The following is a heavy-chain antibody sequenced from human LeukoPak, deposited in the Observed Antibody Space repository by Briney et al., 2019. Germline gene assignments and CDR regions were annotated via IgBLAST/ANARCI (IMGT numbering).Heavy chain of an antibody. J-gene: IGHJ4*02. Sequence: GGSLRLSCAASGFTFSSYSMNWVRQAPGKGLEWVSYISSSSSTIYYADSVKGRFTISRDNAKNSLYLQMNSLRGEDTAVYYCARDRDIVVVPTRLDYWGQGTLVTVSS. CDR3: ARDRDIVVVPTRLDY. CDR1: GFTFSSYS. V-gene: IGHV3-48*01. CDR2: ISSSSSTI. D-gene: IGHD2-2*01.